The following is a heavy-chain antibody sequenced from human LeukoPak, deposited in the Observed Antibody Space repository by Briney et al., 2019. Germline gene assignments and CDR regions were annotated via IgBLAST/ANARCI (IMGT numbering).Heavy chain of an antibody. Sequence: GGSLRLSCAASGFTVSSNYMSWVRQAPGKGLEWVSAISDSGDKTNYADSVGGRFTISRDNSKNTLYLQMSSLRAEDTAIYYCAKDWSCDYWGQGTLVTVSS. D-gene: IGHD1-26*01. V-gene: IGHV3-23*01. CDR2: ISDSGDKT. CDR1: GFTVSSNY. CDR3: AKDWSCDY. J-gene: IGHJ4*02.